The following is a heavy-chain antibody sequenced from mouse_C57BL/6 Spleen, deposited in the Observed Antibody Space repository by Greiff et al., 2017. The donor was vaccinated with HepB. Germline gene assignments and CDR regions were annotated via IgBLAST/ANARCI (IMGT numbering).Heavy chain of an antibody. CDR1: GYTFTSYG. CDR2: IYPRSGNT. V-gene: IGHV1-81*01. Sequence: VQLQQSGAELARPGASVKLSCKASGYTFTSYGISWVKQRTGQGLEWIGEIYPRSGNTYYNEKFKGKATLTADKSSSTAYMELRSLTSEDSAVYFCARRDVVATRGYFDYWGQGTTLTVSS. J-gene: IGHJ2*01. D-gene: IGHD1-1*01. CDR3: ARRDVVATRGYFDY.